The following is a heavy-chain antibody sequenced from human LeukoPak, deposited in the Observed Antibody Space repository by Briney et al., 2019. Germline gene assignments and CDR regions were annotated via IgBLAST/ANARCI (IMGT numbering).Heavy chain of an antibody. CDR2: IGASGGST. Sequence: GGSLRLSCATSGFTFSSYAMSWVRQAPGKGLEWVSGIGASGGSTYYADSVKGRFTISRDNSKNMLYLQMNSLRAEDTAVYYCAHLGYDILTGYYNWGQGTLVFVSS. V-gene: IGHV3-23*01. D-gene: IGHD3-9*01. CDR1: GFTFSSYA. J-gene: IGHJ4*02. CDR3: AHLGYDILTGYYN.